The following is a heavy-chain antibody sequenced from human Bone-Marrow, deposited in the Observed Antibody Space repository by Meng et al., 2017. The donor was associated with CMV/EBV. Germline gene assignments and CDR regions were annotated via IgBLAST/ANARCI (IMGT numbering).Heavy chain of an antibody. D-gene: IGHD7-27*01. Sequence: GYTFTGYYIHWVRQAPGQGLEWMGLINPNGGATNYLQKFQGRVTMTRDTSVNTVYMELRRLASDDTAVYYCALGGRAIGGLAWFDPWGQGTLVTVSS. V-gene: IGHV1-2*02. CDR3: ALGGRAIGGLAWFDP. CDR1: GYTFTGYY. CDR2: INPNGGAT. J-gene: IGHJ5*02.